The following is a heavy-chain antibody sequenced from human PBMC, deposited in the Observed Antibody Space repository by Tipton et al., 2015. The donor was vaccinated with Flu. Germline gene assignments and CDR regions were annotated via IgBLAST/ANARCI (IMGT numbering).Heavy chain of an antibody. D-gene: IGHD2-8*02. CDR3: VRAAGLLGPFDI. CDR2: ISVYNGNT. Sequence: QLVQSGAEVKKPGASVRVSCKTTGYTFNNYGISWVRQAPGQGLEWMGWISVYNGNTKFAQKVQGRVTMTTDTITSTAYMELRSLRFDDTAVYYCVRAAGLLGPFDIWGQGTMVTVSS. CDR1: GYTFNNYG. J-gene: IGHJ3*02. V-gene: IGHV1-18*04.